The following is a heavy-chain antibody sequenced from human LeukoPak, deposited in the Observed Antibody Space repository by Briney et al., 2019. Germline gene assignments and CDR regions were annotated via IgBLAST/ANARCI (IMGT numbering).Heavy chain of an antibody. V-gene: IGHV4-59*08. Sequence: SETLSLTCTVSGGSISSYYWSWIRQPPGKGLEWIGYIYYSGSTSYNPSLKSRVTISVDTSKNQLSLKLSSVTAGDTAIYYCARHGGWAVAGPDYWGQGTLVTVSS. CDR2: IYYSGST. J-gene: IGHJ4*02. CDR1: GGSISSYY. CDR3: ARHGGWAVAGPDY. D-gene: IGHD6-19*01.